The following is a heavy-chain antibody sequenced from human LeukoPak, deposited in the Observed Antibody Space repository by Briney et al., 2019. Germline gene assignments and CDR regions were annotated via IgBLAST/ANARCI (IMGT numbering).Heavy chain of an antibody. CDR3: ARGGNLPYCGGDCYLFDY. J-gene: IGHJ4*02. CDR1: GLSFSVPY. CDR2: IRNKVISYTT. Sequence: PGRSHTLFCAPSGLSFSVPYTESARHAPGKGREWVVCIRNKVISYTTQHAASVTPTLTIIRNESQNSMYLQINRLKRADTAVYYCARGGNLPYCGGDCYLFDYWGEGTLVTVSS. V-gene: IGHV3-72*01. D-gene: IGHD2-21*02.